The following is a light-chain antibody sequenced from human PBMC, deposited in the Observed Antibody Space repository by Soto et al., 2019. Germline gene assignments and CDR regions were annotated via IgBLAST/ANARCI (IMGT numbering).Light chain of an antibody. CDR3: PLYDNLPRT. V-gene: IGKV3-15*01. J-gene: IGKJ1*01. CDR1: QSISAN. CDR2: GAS. Sequence: GVKNSVAAVSVNPRERATLSCMSSQSISANLALYQQIPGLTPMLLIYGASTRASGVPAKFSGSGSGTEFTLTISSLQSEDFAVYYCPLYDNLPRTFGQGSIVDI.